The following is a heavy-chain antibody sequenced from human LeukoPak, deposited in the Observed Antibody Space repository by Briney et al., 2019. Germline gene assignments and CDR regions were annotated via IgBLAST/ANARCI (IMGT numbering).Heavy chain of an antibody. D-gene: IGHD2-2*01. CDR2: ISYDGSNK. CDR3: ARGRRRGVVPAATWLDP. V-gene: IGHV3-30*03. J-gene: IGHJ5*02. Sequence: QPGRSLRLSCAASGFTFSSYGMHWVRQAPGKGLEWVAVISYDGSNKYYADSVKGRFTISRDNAKNSLYLQMNSLRAEDTAVYYCARGRRRGVVPAATWLDPWGQGTLVTVSS. CDR1: GFTFSSYG.